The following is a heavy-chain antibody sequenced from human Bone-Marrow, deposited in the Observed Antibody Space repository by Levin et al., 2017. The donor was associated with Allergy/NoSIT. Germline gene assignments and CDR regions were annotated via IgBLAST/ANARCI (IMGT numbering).Heavy chain of an antibody. J-gene: IGHJ5*02. Sequence: PGGSLRLSCAASGFTFSSYAMHWVRQAPGKGLEWVAVISYDGSNKYYADSVKGRFTISRDNSKNTLYLQMNSLRAEDTAVYYCARASRPATSILFSVNWFDPWGQGTLVTVSS. CDR2: ISYDGSNK. CDR1: GFTFSSYA. D-gene: IGHD2-2*01. CDR3: ARASRPATSILFSVNWFDP. V-gene: IGHV3-30*04.